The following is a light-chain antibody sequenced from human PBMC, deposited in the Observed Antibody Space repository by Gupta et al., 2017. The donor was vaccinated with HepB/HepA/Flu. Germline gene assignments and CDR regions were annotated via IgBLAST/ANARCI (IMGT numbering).Light chain of an antibody. CDR3: QQDNSYST. Sequence: DIQMTQSPSTLSASVGDRVIITCRASQSISTWLAWYQQKPGKAPTLLIYQASTLESGVTSRFSGSGSGKEFTLTSSHRQNDDCANYYWQQDNSYSTFGHGTKVDIK. CDR1: QSISTW. CDR2: QAS. J-gene: IGKJ3*01. V-gene: IGKV1-5*03.